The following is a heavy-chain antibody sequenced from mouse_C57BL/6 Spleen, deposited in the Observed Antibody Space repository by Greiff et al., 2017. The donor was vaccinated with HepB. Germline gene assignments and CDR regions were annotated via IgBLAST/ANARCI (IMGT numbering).Heavy chain of an antibody. V-gene: IGHV2-2*01. CDR3: ARNRGYDGKAYYAMDY. J-gene: IGHJ4*01. CDR1: GFSLTSYG. CDR2: IWSGGST. D-gene: IGHD2-2*01. Sequence: QVQLKESGPGLVQPSQSLSITCTVSGFSLTSYGVHWVRQSPGKGLEWLGVIWSGGSTDYNAAFISRLSISKDNSKSQVFFKMNSLQADDTAIYYCARNRGYDGKAYYAMDYWGQGTSVTVSS.